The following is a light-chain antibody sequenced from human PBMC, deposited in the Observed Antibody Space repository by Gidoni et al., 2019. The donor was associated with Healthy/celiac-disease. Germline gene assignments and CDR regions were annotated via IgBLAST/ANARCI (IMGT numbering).Light chain of an antibody. CDR2: AAS. J-gene: IGKJ1*01. Sequence: IRMTPSPSSFSASTGDRVTITCRASQGISSYLAWYQQKPGKAPKLLIYAASTLQSGVPSRFSGSGSGTDFTLTISCLQSEDFATYYCQQYYSYPWTFXQXTKVEIK. CDR1: QGISSY. V-gene: IGKV1-8*01. CDR3: QQYYSYPWT.